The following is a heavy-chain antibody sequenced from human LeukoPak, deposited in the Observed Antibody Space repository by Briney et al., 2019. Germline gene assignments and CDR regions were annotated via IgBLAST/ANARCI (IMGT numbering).Heavy chain of an antibody. J-gene: IGHJ5*02. V-gene: IGHV1-18*01. Sequence: ASVKVSCKASGYTFTSYGISWVRQAPGQGLEWMGWISAYNGNTNYAQKFQGRVTITTDESTSTAYMELSSLRSEDTAVYYCAKETQLLFFWFDPWAREPWSPSPQ. CDR3: AKETQLLFFWFDP. CDR2: ISAYNGNT. D-gene: IGHD2-2*01. CDR1: GYTFTSYG.